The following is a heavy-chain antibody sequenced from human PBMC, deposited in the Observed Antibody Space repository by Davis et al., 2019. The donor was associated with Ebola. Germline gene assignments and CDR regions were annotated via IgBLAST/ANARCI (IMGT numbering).Heavy chain of an antibody. CDR2: ISAYNGNT. CDR1: GYTFTSYA. D-gene: IGHD4-17*01. V-gene: IGHV1-18*01. Sequence: AASVKVSCKASGYTFTSYAMNWVRQAPGQGLEWMGWISAYNGNTNYAQKLQGRVTMTTDTSTSTAYMELRSLRSDDTAVYYCAREHDYGDYDVLFYFYGMDVWGKGTTVTVSS. J-gene: IGHJ6*04. CDR3: AREHDYGDYDVLFYFYGMDV.